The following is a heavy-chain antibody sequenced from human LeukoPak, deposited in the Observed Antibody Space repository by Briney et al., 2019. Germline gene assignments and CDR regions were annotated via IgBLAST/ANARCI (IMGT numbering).Heavy chain of an antibody. Sequence: ASVKVSCKASGYTFTGYYMHWVRQAPGQGLEWMGRINPNSGGTNYAQKFQGRVTMTRDTSISTAYMELSRLRSDDTAVYYCATGIKHSSGWYPPYNWFDPWGQGTLVTVSS. CDR3: ATGIKHSSGWYPPYNWFDP. D-gene: IGHD6-19*01. CDR1: GYTFTGYY. J-gene: IGHJ5*02. CDR2: INPNSGGT. V-gene: IGHV1-2*06.